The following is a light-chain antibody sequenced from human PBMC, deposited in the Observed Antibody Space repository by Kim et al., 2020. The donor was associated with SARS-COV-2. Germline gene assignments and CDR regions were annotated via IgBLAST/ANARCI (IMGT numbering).Light chain of an antibody. CDR1: QSISNW. Sequence: SASVGDRVTMTCRASQSISNWLAWYQQRPGKPPKLLIYKSSNLESGVPSSFSGSGSGTEFTLTISSLQPDDFATFYCQQYHSYPYTFGQGTKLEI. CDR3: QQYHSYPYT. CDR2: KSS. J-gene: IGKJ2*01. V-gene: IGKV1-5*03.